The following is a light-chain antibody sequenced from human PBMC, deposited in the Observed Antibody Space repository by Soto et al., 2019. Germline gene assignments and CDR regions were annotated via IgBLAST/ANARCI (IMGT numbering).Light chain of an antibody. V-gene: IGKV1-5*01. CDR1: QNIDNW. J-gene: IGKJ1*01. CDR3: RQYNSYFPT. Sequence: DXXMTQSPSTLSASVGDRVNITCRASQNIDNWLAWYLQKPGKAPKLLIYDASYLESGVPLRFSGSGSGTEFTLSISSLQPDDFATYYCRQYNSYFPTFGQGTKVYIK. CDR2: DAS.